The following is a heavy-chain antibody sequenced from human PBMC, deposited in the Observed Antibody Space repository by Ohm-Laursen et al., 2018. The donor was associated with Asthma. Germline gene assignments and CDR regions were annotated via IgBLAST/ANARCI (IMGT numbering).Heavy chain of an antibody. CDR1: GGSISSYY. J-gene: IGHJ5*02. Sequence: PETLSLTCTVSGGSISSYYWSWIRQPPGKGLEWIGYIYYSGSTNYNPSLKSRVTISVDTSKNQFSLKLSSVTAADTAVYYCARESAVVTSIGENWFDPWGQGTLVTVSS. D-gene: IGHD4-23*01. CDR3: ARESAVVTSIGENWFDP. V-gene: IGHV4-59*01. CDR2: IYYSGST.